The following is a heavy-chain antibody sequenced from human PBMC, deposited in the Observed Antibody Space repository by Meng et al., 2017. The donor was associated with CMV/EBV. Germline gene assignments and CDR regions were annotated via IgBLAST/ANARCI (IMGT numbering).Heavy chain of an antibody. J-gene: IGHJ4*02. CDR3: ARVFPEDTNIVVVPAAIDY. D-gene: IGHD2-2*02. V-gene: IGHV4-34*01. CDR1: GGSFSGYY. CDR2: IYYSGST. Sequence: SETLSLTCAVYGGSFSGYYWSWIRQPPGKGLEWIGSIYYSGSTYYNPSLKSRVTISVDTSKNQFSLKLSSVTAADTAVYYCARVFPEDTNIVVVPAAIDYWGQGTLVTVSS.